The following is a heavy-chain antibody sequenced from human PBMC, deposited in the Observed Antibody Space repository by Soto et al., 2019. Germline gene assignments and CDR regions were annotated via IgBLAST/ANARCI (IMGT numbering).Heavy chain of an antibody. CDR1: GGSISSYY. Sequence: SETLSLTCTVSGGSISSYYWSWIRQPPGKGLEWIGYIYYSGSTNYNPSLKSRVTISVDTSKNQFSLKLSSVTAADTAVYYCARGGLRYFDWLYFGVWGQGTMVTVSS. D-gene: IGHD3-9*01. CDR2: IYYSGST. CDR3: ARGGLRYFDWLYFGV. J-gene: IGHJ3*01. V-gene: IGHV4-59*01.